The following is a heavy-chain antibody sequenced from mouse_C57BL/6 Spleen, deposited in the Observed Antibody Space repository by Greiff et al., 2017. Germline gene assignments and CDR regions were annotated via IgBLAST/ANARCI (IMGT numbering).Heavy chain of an antibody. CDR2: ISYDGSN. CDR1: GYSITSGYY. D-gene: IGHD2-2*01. CDR3: ARGEVKGYAMDY. V-gene: IGHV3-6*01. Sequence: EVKLQESGPGLVKPSQSLSLTCSVTGYSITSGYYWNWIRQFPGNKLEWMGYISYDGSNNYNPSLKNRISITRDTSKNQFFLKLNAVTTEDTATYYCARGEVKGYAMDYWGQGTSVTVSS. J-gene: IGHJ4*01.